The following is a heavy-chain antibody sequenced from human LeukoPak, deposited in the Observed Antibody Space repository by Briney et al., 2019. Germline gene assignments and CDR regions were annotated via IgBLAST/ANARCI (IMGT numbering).Heavy chain of an antibody. J-gene: IGHJ6*03. CDR3: ARDLGGNSSHYYYYMDV. V-gene: IGHV1-69*05. CDR1: GGSFSSEA. D-gene: IGHD4-23*01. CDR2: IIPIFGTA. Sequence: SVKVSCKAFGGSFSSEAISWVRQAPGQGLEWMGGIIPIFGTANYAQKFQGRVTITTDESTSTAYMEVSSLRSEDTAVYYCARDLGGNSSHYYYYMDVWGKGTTVTVSS.